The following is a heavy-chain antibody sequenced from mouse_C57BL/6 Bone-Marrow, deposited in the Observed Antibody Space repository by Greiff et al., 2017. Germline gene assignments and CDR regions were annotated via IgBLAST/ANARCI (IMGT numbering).Heavy chain of an antibody. J-gene: IGHJ3*01. CDR2: INPYNGDT. V-gene: IGHV1-20*01. D-gene: IGHD1-1*01. CDR3: ARLLSGFAY. Sequence: VQLKPSGPELVKPGDSVKISCKASGYSFTGYFMNWVMQSHGKSLEWIGRINPYNGDTFYNQKFKGKATLTVDKSSSTAHMELRSLTSEDSAVYYCARLLSGFAYWGQGTLVTVSA. CDR1: GYSFTGYF.